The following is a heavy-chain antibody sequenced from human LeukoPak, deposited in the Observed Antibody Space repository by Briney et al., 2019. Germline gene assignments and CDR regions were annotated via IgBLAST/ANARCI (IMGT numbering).Heavy chain of an antibody. CDR2: INTNTGNP. V-gene: IGHV7-4-1*02. D-gene: IGHD3-10*01. CDR1: GYTFTSYA. Sequence: ASVKVSCKASGYTFTSYAMNWVRQAPGQGLEWMGWINTNTGNPTYAQGFTGRFVFSLDTSVSTAYLQISSLKAEDTAVYYCATELTMADGTNWFDPWAREPWSPSPQ. CDR3: ATELTMADGTNWFDP. J-gene: IGHJ5*02.